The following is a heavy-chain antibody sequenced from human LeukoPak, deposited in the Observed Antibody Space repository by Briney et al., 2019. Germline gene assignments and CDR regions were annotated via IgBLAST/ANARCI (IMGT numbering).Heavy chain of an antibody. CDR1: GYTFTSYG. CDR2: ISAYNGNT. CDR3: ARDRLHYVSSALPH. V-gene: IGHV1-18*01. D-gene: IGHD3-22*01. J-gene: IGHJ4*02. Sequence: ASVKVSCKASGYTFTSYGISWVRQAPGQGLEWMGWISAYNGNTNYAQKLQGRVTMTTDTSTSTAYMELRSLRSDDTAVYYCARDRLHYVSSALPHWGQGTLVTVSS.